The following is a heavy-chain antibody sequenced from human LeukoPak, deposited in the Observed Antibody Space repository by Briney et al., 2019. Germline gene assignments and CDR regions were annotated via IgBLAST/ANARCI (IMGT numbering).Heavy chain of an antibody. Sequence: GGSLRLSCAAFGFTVSSNYMSWVRQAPGKGLEWVSVIYSGGSTYYADSVKGRFTISRDNSKNTLYLQMNSLRAEDTAVYYCARNGELAYFQHWGQGTLVTVSS. V-gene: IGHV3-53*01. CDR3: ARNGELAYFQH. D-gene: IGHD1-26*01. J-gene: IGHJ1*01. CDR1: GFTVSSNY. CDR2: IYSGGST.